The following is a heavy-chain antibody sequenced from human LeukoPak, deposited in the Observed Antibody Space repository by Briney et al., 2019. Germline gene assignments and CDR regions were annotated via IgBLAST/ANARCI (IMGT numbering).Heavy chain of an antibody. CDR1: DGSIISYY. V-gene: IGHV4-4*08. CDR2: IYTSGST. Sequence: SETLSLTCTVSDGSIISYYWTWIRQPPGKGLEWIGYIYTSGSTNYNPSLKSRVTISVDTSKNHFSLKLSSVTAADTAFYYCARLSTTVTTNYAYSMDFWGKGTTVTFSS. J-gene: IGHJ6*04. D-gene: IGHD4-17*01. CDR3: ARLSTTVTTNYAYSMDF.